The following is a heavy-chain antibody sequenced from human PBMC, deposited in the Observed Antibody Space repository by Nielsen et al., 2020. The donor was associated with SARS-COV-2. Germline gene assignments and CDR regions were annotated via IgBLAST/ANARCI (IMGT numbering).Heavy chain of an antibody. V-gene: IGHV7-4-1*02. CDR1: GYTFTSYA. CDR2: INTNTGNP. CDR3: ARASSGWYWDRSFDY. J-gene: IGHJ4*02. Sequence: ASVKVYCKASGYTFTSYAMNWVRQAPGQGLEWMGWINTNTGNPTYAQGFTGRFVFSLDTSVSTAYLQISSLKAEDTAVYYCARASSGWYWDRSFDYWGQGTLVTVSS. D-gene: IGHD6-19*01.